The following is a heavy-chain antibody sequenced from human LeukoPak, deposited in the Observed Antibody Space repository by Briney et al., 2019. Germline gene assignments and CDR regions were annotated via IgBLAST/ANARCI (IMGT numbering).Heavy chain of an antibody. V-gene: IGHV3-30*02. D-gene: IGHD3-9*01. CDR3: ARDSRLRYYSPYYFDY. CDR2: IRYDGSNK. J-gene: IGHJ4*02. Sequence: GGSLRLSCAASGFTFSSYGMHWVRQAPGKGLEWVAFIRYDGSNKYYADSVKGRFTISRDNSKNSLYLRMNSLRAEDTAVYYCARDSRLRYYSPYYFDYWGQGTLVTVSS. CDR1: GFTFSSYG.